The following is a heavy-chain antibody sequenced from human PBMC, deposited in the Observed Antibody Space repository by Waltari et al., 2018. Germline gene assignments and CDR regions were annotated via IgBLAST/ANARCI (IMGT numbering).Heavy chain of an antibody. J-gene: IGHJ4*02. V-gene: IGHV3-49*04. CDR3: TSNTVTTPFNSLDV. D-gene: IGHD4-17*01. Sequence: EMQLVESGGGLVQPGGSLRVSCIGSGFTFIAHYIYWVRQALGRGLEWVGFIRNKEYGGTAEYAASVKGRFTISRDDSKSIAYLQMGGLRKEDTALYYCTSNTVTTPFNSLDVWGRGVLVTVSS. CDR2: IRNKEYGGTA. CDR1: GFTFIAHY.